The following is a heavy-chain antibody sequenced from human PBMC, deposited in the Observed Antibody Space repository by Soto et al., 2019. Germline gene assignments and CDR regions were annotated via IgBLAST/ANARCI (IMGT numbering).Heavy chain of an antibody. D-gene: IGHD6-13*01. CDR2: ISGSGGST. J-gene: IGHJ4*02. V-gene: IGHV3-23*01. CDR3: ARRGPGTYFDY. CDR1: GFTFSSYA. Sequence: EVQLLASGGGLVQPGGSLRLSCAASGFTFSSYAMNWVRQAPGKGLEWVSVISGSGGSTYYADSVKGRFSISRDNSKNTLYLQMNSLRAEDTAVYYCARRGPGTYFDYWGQGTVVTVSS.